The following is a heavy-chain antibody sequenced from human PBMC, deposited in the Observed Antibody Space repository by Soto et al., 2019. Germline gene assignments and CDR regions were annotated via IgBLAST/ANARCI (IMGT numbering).Heavy chain of an antibody. V-gene: IGHV3-21*01. CDR2: ISSSSSYI. Sequence: PGGSLRLSCAASGFTFSSYSMNWVRQAPGKGLEWVSSISSSSSYIYYADSVKGRFTISRDNAKNSLYLQMNSLRAEDTAVYYCAGDLDQPSWWLSYFDYWGQGTLVTVSS. CDR1: GFTFSSYS. J-gene: IGHJ4*02. CDR3: AGDLDQPSWWLSYFDY. D-gene: IGHD5-12*01.